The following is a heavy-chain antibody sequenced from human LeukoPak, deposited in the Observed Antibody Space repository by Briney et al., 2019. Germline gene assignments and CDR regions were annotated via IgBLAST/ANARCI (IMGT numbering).Heavy chain of an antibody. D-gene: IGHD3-10*01. V-gene: IGHV1-18*01. Sequence: ASVKVSCKASGYTFTSYGISWVRQAPGQGLEWTGWISAYNGNTNYAQKLQGRVTMTTDTSTSTAYMELRSLRSDDTAVYYCARERGKGVPRGYFDLWGRGTLVTVSS. J-gene: IGHJ2*01. CDR3: ARERGKGVPRGYFDL. CDR1: GYTFTSYG. CDR2: ISAYNGNT.